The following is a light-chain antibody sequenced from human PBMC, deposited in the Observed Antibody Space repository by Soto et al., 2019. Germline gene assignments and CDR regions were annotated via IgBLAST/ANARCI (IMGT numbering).Light chain of an antibody. CDR2: AAS. J-gene: IGKJ1*01. CDR3: QQYNSAPSWT. V-gene: IGKV1-27*01. Sequence: DIQMTQSPSSLSASVGDRVTITCRASQGISNYLAWYQQKPGKVPKLLIYAASTLQSGVPSRFSGSGSGTDFTLTISSLQPEDVATLYCQQYNSAPSWTFGQGTKVEIK. CDR1: QGISNY.